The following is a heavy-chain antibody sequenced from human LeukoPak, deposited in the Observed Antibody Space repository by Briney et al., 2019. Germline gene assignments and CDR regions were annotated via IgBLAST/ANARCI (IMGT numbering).Heavy chain of an antibody. CDR2: ISWNSGSI. CDR1: GFTFDDYA. Sequence: GRSLRLSCAASGFTFDDYAMHWVRQAPGKGLEWVSGISWNSGSIGYADSVKGRFTIPRDNAKNSLYLQMNSLRAEDTALYYCAKDSFGEQQLVLDYWGQGTLVTVSS. D-gene: IGHD6-13*01. J-gene: IGHJ4*02. V-gene: IGHV3-9*01. CDR3: AKDSFGEQQLVLDY.